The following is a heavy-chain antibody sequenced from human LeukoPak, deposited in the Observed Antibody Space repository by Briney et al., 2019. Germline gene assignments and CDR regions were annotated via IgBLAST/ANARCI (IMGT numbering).Heavy chain of an antibody. CDR2: VHYSGNT. CDR1: DVSISSTTYY. V-gene: IGHV4-39*01. Sequence: PSETLSLTCTVSDVSISSTTYYWGWIRQPPGKGLEWIGSVHYSGNTWYNSSLRSRVTIPVDTSKNQFSLKLSSVTAADTALYYCARALVSSSIAGLDVWGKGTTVTISS. J-gene: IGHJ6*04. CDR3: ARALVSSSIAGLDV. D-gene: IGHD1-26*01.